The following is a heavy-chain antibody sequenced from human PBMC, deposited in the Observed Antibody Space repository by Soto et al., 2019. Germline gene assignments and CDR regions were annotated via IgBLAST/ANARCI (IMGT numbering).Heavy chain of an antibody. CDR1: GDSVSSNSAA. J-gene: IGHJ4*02. D-gene: IGHD6-13*01. CDR3: ARDRALPYSRKTGGVYYFDY. Sequence: SQTLSLTCAISGDSVSSNSAAWNWISQSPSRGLEWLGRTYYRSKWYNDYAVSVKSRITINPDTSKNQFSLQLNSVTPEDTAVYYCARDRALPYSRKTGGVYYFDYWGQGTLVTVSS. V-gene: IGHV6-1*01. CDR2: TYYRSKWYN.